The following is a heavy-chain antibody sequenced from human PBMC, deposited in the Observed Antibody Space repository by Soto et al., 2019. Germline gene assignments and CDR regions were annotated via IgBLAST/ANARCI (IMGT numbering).Heavy chain of an antibody. CDR1: GYTFTSFG. V-gene: IGHV1-18*01. J-gene: IGHJ3*02. CDR2: ISAYNGNT. D-gene: IGHD2-8*02. Sequence: QVQLVQSGAEVKKPGASVKVSCKASGYTFTSFGISWVRQAPGQGLEWMGWISAYNGNTNYAENLQGRVTMTTDTSTSTAYMGLRSVRSDDTAVYYCARDHRGVTDAFDIWGQGTMVTVSS. CDR3: ARDHRGVTDAFDI.